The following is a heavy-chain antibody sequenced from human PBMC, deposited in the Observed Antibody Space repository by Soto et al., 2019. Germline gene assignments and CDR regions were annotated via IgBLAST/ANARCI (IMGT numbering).Heavy chain of an antibody. D-gene: IGHD2-2*01. J-gene: IGHJ6*02. V-gene: IGHV4-59*01. Sequence: QVQLQESGPGLVKPSETLSLTCTVSGGSISSYYWSWIRQPPGKGLEWIGYIYYSGSTNYNPSLKSRVTISVDTSKNQFSLKLSSVTAADTAVYYCARDRGVVPAAMGYYYYGMDVWGQGTTVTVSS. CDR3: ARDRGVVPAAMGYYYYGMDV. CDR2: IYYSGST. CDR1: GGSISSYY.